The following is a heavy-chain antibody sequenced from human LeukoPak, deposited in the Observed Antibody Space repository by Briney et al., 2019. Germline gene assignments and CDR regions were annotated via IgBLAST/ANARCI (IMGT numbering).Heavy chain of an antibody. J-gene: IGHJ4*02. CDR2: ISGSDYST. CDR1: GFTFSDYY. D-gene: IGHD6-13*01. V-gene: IGHV3-23*01. CDR3: AKAASNSWYYFDY. Sequence: PGGSLRLSCAASGFTFSDYYMSWVRQAPGKGLEWVSAISGSDYSTYYADSVKGRFTISRDNSKNTLYLQMSSLRAEDTAVYHCAKAASNSWYYFDYWGQGTLVTVSS.